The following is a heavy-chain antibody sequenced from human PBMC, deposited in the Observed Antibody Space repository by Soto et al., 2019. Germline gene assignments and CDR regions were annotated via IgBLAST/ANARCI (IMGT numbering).Heavy chain of an antibody. CDR3: ARGSTAYYYYGMDV. V-gene: IGHV4-34*01. Sequence: ASETLSLFCAVYGGSFSGYYWSWIRQPPGKGLEWIGEINHSGSTNYNPSLKSRVTISVDTSKNQFSLKLSSVTAADTAVYYCARGSTAYYYYGMDVWGQGTTVTVSS. J-gene: IGHJ6*02. D-gene: IGHD2-2*01. CDR1: GGSFSGYY. CDR2: INHSGST.